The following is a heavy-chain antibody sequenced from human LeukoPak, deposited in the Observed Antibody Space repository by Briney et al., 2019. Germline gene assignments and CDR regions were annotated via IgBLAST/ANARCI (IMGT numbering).Heavy chain of an antibody. CDR3: ASGRSGWYYFDY. V-gene: IGHV4-59*01. CDR2: IYYSGFT. J-gene: IGHJ4*02. Sequence: PSETLSLTCTVSGGSISSFYWSWIRQPLGKGMEDIGHIYYSGFTNYNPSLKSRVTMSVDTSKNQFSLKLSSVTAADTAVYYCASGRSGWYYFDYWGQGTLVTVSS. D-gene: IGHD6-19*01. CDR1: GGSISSFY.